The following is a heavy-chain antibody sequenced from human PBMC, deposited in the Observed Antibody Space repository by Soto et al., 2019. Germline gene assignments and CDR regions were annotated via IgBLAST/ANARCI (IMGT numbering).Heavy chain of an antibody. D-gene: IGHD3-3*01. V-gene: IGHV2-5*02. J-gene: IGHJ4*02. CDR1: GFSLTTSGVG. Sequence: QITLNESGPTVVRPTETLTLTCRFSGFSLTTSGVGVGWIRQSPGKAPEWLALIYWDDDKRYSASLKSRLTITKDTYKNQVVLTVSDLDPTDTATYYCAHRVLRTVFGLVTTTAIYFHFWGQGPPVAVSS. CDR2: IYWDDDK. CDR3: AHRVLRTVFGLVTTTAIYFHF.